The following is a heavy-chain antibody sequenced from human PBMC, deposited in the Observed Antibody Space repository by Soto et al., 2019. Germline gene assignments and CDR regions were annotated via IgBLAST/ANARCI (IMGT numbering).Heavy chain of an antibody. V-gene: IGHV3-23*01. CDR3: AKASDRSGWYYYGMDV. Sequence: GGSLRLSCAASGFTFSSYAMSWVRQAPGKGLEWVSAISGSGGSIHYADSVKGRFTISRDNSKNTLYLQMNSLRAEDTAVYYCAKASDRSGWYYYGMDVWGQGTTVTVSS. J-gene: IGHJ6*02. CDR1: GFTFSSYA. D-gene: IGHD6-19*01. CDR2: ISGSGGSI.